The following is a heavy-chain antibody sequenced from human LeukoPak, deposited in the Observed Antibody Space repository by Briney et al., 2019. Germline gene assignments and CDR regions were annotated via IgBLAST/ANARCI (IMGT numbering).Heavy chain of an antibody. Sequence: SETLSLTCTVYGGSISSSSYYWGWIRQPPGKGLEWIGSIYYSGSTYYNPSLKSRVTISVDTSKNQFSLKLSSVTAADTAVYYCARGTGTTAAEYFQHWGQGTLVTVSS. V-gene: IGHV4-39*07. D-gene: IGHD1-7*01. CDR2: IYYSGST. CDR1: GGSISSSSYY. J-gene: IGHJ1*01. CDR3: ARGTGTTAAEYFQH.